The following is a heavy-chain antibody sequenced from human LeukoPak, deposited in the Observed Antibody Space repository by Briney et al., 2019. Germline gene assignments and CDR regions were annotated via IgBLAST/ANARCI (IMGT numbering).Heavy chain of an antibody. CDR1: GVSISSGGYY. J-gene: IGHJ3*02. CDR3: ARYPVQPAPDAFDS. D-gene: IGHD4-17*01. CDR2: LYYSGCT. Sequence: SVTLSLTCTVSGVSISSGGYYWRWIRQHPGKGLEWIEYLYYSGCTYYNPSLKSRVTISVDTSTNQFSLKLSSVTGADTAVYYWARYPVQPAPDAFDSWGQGTMVTVSS. V-gene: IGHV4-31*03.